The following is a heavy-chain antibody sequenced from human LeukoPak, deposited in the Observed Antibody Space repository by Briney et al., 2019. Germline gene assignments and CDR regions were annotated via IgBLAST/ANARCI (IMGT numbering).Heavy chain of an antibody. CDR1: GGSMNNYY. CDR2: IHYSGST. CDR3: ARDLGGSRWLQPQGFDY. D-gene: IGHD5-24*01. Sequence: KPSETLSLTCTVSGGSMNNYYWSWIRQPPGKGLEWIGYIHYSGSTNYNPSLKSRVTISVDTSKNQFSLKLSSVTAADTAVYYCARDLGGSRWLQPQGFDYWGQGTLVTVSS. V-gene: IGHV4-59*01. J-gene: IGHJ4*02.